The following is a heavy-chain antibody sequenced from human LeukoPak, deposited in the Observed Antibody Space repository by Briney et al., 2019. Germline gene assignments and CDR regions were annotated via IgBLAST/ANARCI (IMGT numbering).Heavy chain of an antibody. D-gene: IGHD5-12*01. V-gene: IGHV3-21*01. J-gene: IGHJ3*02. CDR1: GFTFSSYS. CDR3: ARDLIVATADAFDI. CDR2: ISSSSSYI. Sequence: KSGGSLRLSCAASGFTFSSYSMNWVRQAPGKGLEWVSSISSSSSYIYYADSVKGRFTISRDNAKNSLYLQMNSLRAEDTAVYYCARDLIVATADAFDIWGQGTMVTVSS.